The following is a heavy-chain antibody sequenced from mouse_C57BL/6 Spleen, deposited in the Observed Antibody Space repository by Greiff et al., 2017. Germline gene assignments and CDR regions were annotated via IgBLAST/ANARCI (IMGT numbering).Heavy chain of an antibody. CDR1: GYTFTSYG. Sequence: DVKLQESGAELVRPGSSVKMSCKTSGYTFTSYGIHWVKQRPGQGLEWIGYIYIGNGYTEYNEKFKGKATLTSDTSSRTAYMQLSRLTSEDSAIYFCARGPSSYYYDSSYGAMDYWGQGTSVTVSS. D-gene: IGHD1-1*01. V-gene: IGHV1-58*01. CDR3: ARGPSSYYYDSSYGAMDY. CDR2: IYIGNGYT. J-gene: IGHJ4*01.